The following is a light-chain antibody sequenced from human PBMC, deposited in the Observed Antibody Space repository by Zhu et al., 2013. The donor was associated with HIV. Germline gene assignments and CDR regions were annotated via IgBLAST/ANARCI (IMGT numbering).Light chain of an antibody. J-gene: IGLJ3*02. Sequence: SYELTQTPSVSVAPGKTARITCGGNNIGTKSVHWYQQKPGQAPVLAIYDDSDRPSRVPDRFSGSKSGTSATLAISGLRSEDEADYFCATWDESLRGWVFGGGTKLTVL. CDR1: NIGTKS. CDR2: DDS. V-gene: IGLV3-21*01. CDR3: ATWDESLRGWV.